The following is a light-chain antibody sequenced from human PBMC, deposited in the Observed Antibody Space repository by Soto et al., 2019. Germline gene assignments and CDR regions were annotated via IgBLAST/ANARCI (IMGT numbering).Light chain of an antibody. CDR2: DAS. CDR3: QQYKSYPFT. J-gene: IGKJ3*01. V-gene: IGKV1-5*01. Sequence: DIQMTQSPSTLSASVGDRVSITCRASQSISSWLAWYQQKPGKAPKLLIYDASSLQSGVPSRFRGSEPGAKFTLPISGLQLDDFATYYCQQYKSYPFTFGRGTKV. CDR1: QSISSW.